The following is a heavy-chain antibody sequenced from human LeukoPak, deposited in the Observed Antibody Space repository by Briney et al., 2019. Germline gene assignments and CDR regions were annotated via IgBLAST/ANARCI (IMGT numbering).Heavy chain of an antibody. D-gene: IGHD2-8*02. J-gene: IGHJ4*02. CDR3: AKDFYWAFDY. V-gene: IGHV3-30*02. Sequence: TGGSLRLSCATSGFTFSHYGMHWVRQPPGRGLDWVAHIRYDESDKYYADSVKGRFTISRDTSKNTVYLQMNSLRVEDTAVYYCAKDFYWAFDYWGQGTLVTVSS. CDR2: IRYDESDK. CDR1: GFTFSHYG.